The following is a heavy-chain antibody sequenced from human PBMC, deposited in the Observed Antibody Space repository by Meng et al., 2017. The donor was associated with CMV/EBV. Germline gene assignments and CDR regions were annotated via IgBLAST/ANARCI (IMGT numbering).Heavy chain of an antibody. CDR3: ARVEQLVGYYYYYYGMDV. D-gene: IGHD6-6*01. Sequence: GESLKISCAASGFTFSSYEMNWVRQAPGQGLEWVSYISSSGSTIYYADSVKGRFTISRDNATNSLYLQMNSLRAEATAVYYCARVEQLVGYYYYYYGMDVWGQGTTVTVSS. V-gene: IGHV3-48*03. CDR1: GFTFSSYE. CDR2: ISSSGSTI. J-gene: IGHJ6*02.